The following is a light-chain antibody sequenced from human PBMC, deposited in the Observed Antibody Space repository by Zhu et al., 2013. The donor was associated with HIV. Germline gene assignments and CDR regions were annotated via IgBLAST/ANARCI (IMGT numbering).Light chain of an antibody. CDR1: SSNIGGNA. CDR2: GNN. J-gene: IGLJ1*01. V-gene: IGLV1-44*01. CDR3: QSYDSSLSGYV. Sequence: QSVLTQPPSASGTPGQRVTISCSGASSNIGGNAVNWYQQLPGTAPKLLIYGNNQRPSGVPDRFSGSKSGTSASLAISGLQSEDEADYYCQSYDSSLSGYVFGTGTKVTVL.